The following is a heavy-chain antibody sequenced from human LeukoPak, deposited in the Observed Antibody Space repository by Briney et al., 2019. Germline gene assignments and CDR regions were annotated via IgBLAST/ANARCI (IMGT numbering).Heavy chain of an antibody. CDR2: IYYSGST. D-gene: IGHD1-14*01. J-gene: IGHJ6*03. Sequence: SETLSLTCTVSGGSISSSSYYWGWIRQPPGKGLEWIGSIYYSGSTYYNPSLKSRVTISVDTSKNQFSLKLSSVTAADTAVYYCARQWRYPSYYYYYMDVWGKGATVTVSS. V-gene: IGHV4-39*01. CDR1: GGSISSSSYY. CDR3: ARQWRYPSYYYYYMDV.